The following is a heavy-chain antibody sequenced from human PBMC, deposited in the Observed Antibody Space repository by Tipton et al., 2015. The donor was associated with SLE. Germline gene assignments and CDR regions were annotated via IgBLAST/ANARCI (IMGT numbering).Heavy chain of an antibody. V-gene: IGHV3-21*01. D-gene: IGHD2-15*01. CDR3: ASAARMGWYPFDY. J-gene: IGHJ4*02. CDR2: ISSSSSYI. Sequence: SLRLSCAASGFTFINYTMNWVRQAPGKGLEWVSSISSSSSYIYYADSVKGRFTISRDNAKNSLYLQMNSLRAEDTAVYYCASAARMGWYPFDYWGQGTLVTVSS. CDR1: GFTFINYT.